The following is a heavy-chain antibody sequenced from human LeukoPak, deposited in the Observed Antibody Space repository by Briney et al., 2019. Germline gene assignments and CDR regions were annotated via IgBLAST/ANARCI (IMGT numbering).Heavy chain of an antibody. CDR2: MNPNSGNT. Sequence: ASVKVSCKASGYIFSNYDIRWVRQATGQGLEWMGWMNPNSGNTGYALQFQGRVTFSTDTSITTAYMEMSSVRSDDTAVYYCARAVRYQLLPDYWGQGTLVTVSS. CDR1: GYIFSNYD. V-gene: IGHV1-8*01. D-gene: IGHD2-2*01. J-gene: IGHJ4*02. CDR3: ARAVRYQLLPDY.